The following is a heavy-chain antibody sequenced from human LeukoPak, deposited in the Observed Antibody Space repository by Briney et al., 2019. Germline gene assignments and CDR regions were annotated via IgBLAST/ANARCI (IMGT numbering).Heavy chain of an antibody. Sequence: SETLSLTCTVSGGSISSYYWSWIRQPPGKGLEWIGYIYYSGSTNYNPSLKSRVTISVDTSKNQFSLKLSSVTAADTAVYYCARDSGGSYYPRPPFDYWGQGTLVTVSS. CDR3: ARDSGGSYYPRPPFDY. V-gene: IGHV4-59*01. CDR1: GGSISSYY. CDR2: IYYSGST. D-gene: IGHD1-26*01. J-gene: IGHJ4*02.